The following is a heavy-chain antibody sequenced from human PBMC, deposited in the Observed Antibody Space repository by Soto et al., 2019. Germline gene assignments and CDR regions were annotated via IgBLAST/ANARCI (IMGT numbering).Heavy chain of an antibody. CDR2: INAGNGNT. D-gene: IGHD5-18*01. CDR1: GYTCTSYA. V-gene: IGHV1-3*01. Sequence: GASVKVSCKASGYTCTSYAMHWVRQAPGQRLEWMGWINAGNGNTKYSQKFQGRVTITRDTSASTAYMELSSLRSDDTAVYYCARDVDTAMVELDYYYYYMDVWGKGTTLTVSS. J-gene: IGHJ6*03. CDR3: ARDVDTAMVELDYYYYYMDV.